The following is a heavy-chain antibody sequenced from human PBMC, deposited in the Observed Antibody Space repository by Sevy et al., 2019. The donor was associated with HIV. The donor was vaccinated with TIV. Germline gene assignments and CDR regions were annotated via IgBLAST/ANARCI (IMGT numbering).Heavy chain of an antibody. CDR2: SGST. Sequence: SETLSLTCTVSGVSISNYYWAWIRQPPGKGLECVGFSGSTNYNPSLKSRVTTSVDTSKNHFSLMLGSVTVADTAIYYCARGGPNQHQLDYFDYWGQGTLVTVSS. CDR3: ARGGPNQHQLDYFDY. CDR1: GVSISNYY. V-gene: IGHV4-59*01. D-gene: IGHD6-13*01. J-gene: IGHJ4*02.